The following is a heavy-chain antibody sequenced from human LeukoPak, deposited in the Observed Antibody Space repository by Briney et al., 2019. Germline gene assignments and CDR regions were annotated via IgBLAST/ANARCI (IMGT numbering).Heavy chain of an antibody. CDR3: ARAIVAAPGVDY. V-gene: IGHV3-72*01. Sequence: GGSRRLSCAASGFTFSDHYMDWVRQAPGKGLEWVGRARNKDNSYTTEYAASVKGRFTISRDDSKNSLYLQMNSLKNEDTAVYYCARAIVAAPGVDYWGQGTLVTVSS. CDR1: GFTFSDHY. J-gene: IGHJ4*02. D-gene: IGHD2-21*01. CDR2: ARNKDNSYTT.